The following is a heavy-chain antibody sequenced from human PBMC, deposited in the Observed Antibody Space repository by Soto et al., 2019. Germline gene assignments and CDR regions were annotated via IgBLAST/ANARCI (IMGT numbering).Heavy chain of an antibody. CDR2: ISYDGSNK. CDR3: AKGPAIVLVPAAMNYYYGMDV. D-gene: IGHD2-2*01. CDR1: GFTFSSYG. J-gene: IGHJ6*02. Sequence: QAQLVESGGGVVQPGRSLRLSCAASGFTFSSYGMHWVRQAPGKGLEWVAVISYDGSNKYYADSVKGRFTISRDNSKTTLYLQMNSLRAEDTAVYYCAKGPAIVLVPAAMNYYYGMDVWGQGTTVTVSS. V-gene: IGHV3-30*18.